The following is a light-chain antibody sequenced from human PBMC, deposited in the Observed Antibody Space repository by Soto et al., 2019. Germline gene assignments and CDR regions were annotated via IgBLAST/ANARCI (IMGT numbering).Light chain of an antibody. J-gene: IGLJ1*01. CDR1: SSDVGGYNY. CDR2: EVS. V-gene: IGLV2-14*01. Sequence: QSVLTQPASVSGSPGQSITISCTGTSSDVGGYNYVSWYQQHPGHVPKLMIYEVSSRPAGVSNRFSGSKSGNTASLTISGLQAEDEADYYCLSKGGSLTYVFGTGTKLTVL. CDR3: LSKGGSLTYV.